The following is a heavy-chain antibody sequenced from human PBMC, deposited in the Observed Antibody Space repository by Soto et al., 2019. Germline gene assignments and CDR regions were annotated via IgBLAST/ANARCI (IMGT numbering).Heavy chain of an antibody. CDR3: RRDFDY. V-gene: IGHV4-4*07. CDR2: VSTSGST. D-gene: IGHD6-6*01. CDR1: GASINNYY. Sequence: SETLSLTCTVSGASINNYYWSWIRQPAGKCLEWIGRVSTSGSTNYNLSLKSRVTMSVDTSKNQFSLMLNSVTAADTAVYYCRRDFDYWGQGXLGTVAS. J-gene: IGHJ4*02.